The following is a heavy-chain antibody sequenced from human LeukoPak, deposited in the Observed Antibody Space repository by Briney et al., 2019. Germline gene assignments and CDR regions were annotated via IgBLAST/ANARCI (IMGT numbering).Heavy chain of an antibody. Sequence: PGGSLRLSCSASGFTFSSSAMYWVRQAPGKGLEYVSAFSSDGSSTFYADSVKGRFTISRDNSKNMLYLQMSSLRADDTAVYYCVKTLKYYGSGRGLFDYWGQGILVTVSS. V-gene: IGHV3-64D*06. CDR1: GFTFSSSA. CDR2: FSSDGSST. D-gene: IGHD3-10*01. CDR3: VKTLKYYGSGRGLFDY. J-gene: IGHJ4*02.